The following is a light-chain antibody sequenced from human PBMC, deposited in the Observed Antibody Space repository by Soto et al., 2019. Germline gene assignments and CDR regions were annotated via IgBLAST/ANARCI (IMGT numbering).Light chain of an antibody. J-gene: IGKJ3*01. Sequence: EIQMTQSPATLSASPGGRATISCRASQSVYTCLAWYQQKPGQAPRLLIYGAYTRATGVPARFSGSGSGTEFTLPISSLQSEDFAVYYCQQHNNRHPVTFGHGTKVDIK. CDR3: QQHNNRHPVT. V-gene: IGKV3-15*01. CDR1: QSVYTC. CDR2: GAY.